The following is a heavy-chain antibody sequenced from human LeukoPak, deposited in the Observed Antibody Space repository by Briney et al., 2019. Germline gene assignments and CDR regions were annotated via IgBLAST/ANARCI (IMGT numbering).Heavy chain of an antibody. Sequence: GGSLRLSCAASGFTFSSYEMNWVRQAPGKGLEWVSYISSSGSTIYYADSVKGRFTISGDNAKNSLYLQMNSLRAEDTAVYYCAKDLVVIGYYDSSGYSLKSPWDYWGQGTLVTVSS. CDR2: ISSSGSTI. CDR1: GFTFSSYE. CDR3: AKDLVVIGYYDSSGYSLKSPWDY. V-gene: IGHV3-48*03. D-gene: IGHD3-22*01. J-gene: IGHJ4*02.